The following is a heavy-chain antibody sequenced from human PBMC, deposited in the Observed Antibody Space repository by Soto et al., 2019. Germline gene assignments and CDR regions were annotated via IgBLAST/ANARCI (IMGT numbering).Heavy chain of an antibody. CDR2: IYYSGST. D-gene: IGHD3-9*01. CDR1: GGSISSYY. V-gene: IGHV4-59*13. Sequence: SETLSLTCTVSGGSISSYYWSWIRQPPGKGLEWIGYIYYSGSTNYNPSLKSRVTISVDTSKSQFSLNLSAVTAADTAVYYCAREVDSASTRGYFDAWGQGTLVTVSS. J-gene: IGHJ4*02. CDR3: AREVDSASTRGYFDA.